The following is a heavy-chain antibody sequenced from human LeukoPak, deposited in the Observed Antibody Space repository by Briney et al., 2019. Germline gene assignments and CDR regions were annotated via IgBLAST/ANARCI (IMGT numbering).Heavy chain of an antibody. CDR3: AGVPIFGVVITESFDY. V-gene: IGHV1-69*05. Sequence: SVKVSCKASGGTFSSYAISRVRQAPGQGLEWMGRIIPIFGTANYAQKFQGRVTITTDESTSTAYMELSSLRSEDTAVYYCAGVPIFGVVITESFDYWGQGTLVTVSS. CDR1: GGTFSSYA. CDR2: IIPIFGTA. J-gene: IGHJ4*02. D-gene: IGHD3-3*01.